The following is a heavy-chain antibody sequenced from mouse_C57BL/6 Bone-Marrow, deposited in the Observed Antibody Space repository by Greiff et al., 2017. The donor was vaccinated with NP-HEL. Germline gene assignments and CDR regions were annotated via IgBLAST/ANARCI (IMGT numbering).Heavy chain of an antibody. V-gene: IGHV6-6*01. CDR3: TSLYYGYTWFAY. D-gene: IGHD2-2*01. CDR2: IRNKANNHAT. J-gene: IGHJ3*01. CDR1: GFTFSDAW. Sequence: EVNLVESGGGLVQPGGSMKLSCAASGFTFSDAWMDWVRQSPEKGLEWVAEIRNKANNHATYYAESVKGRFTISRDDSKSSVYLQMNSLRAEDPGIYYCTSLYYGYTWFAYWGQGTLVTVSA.